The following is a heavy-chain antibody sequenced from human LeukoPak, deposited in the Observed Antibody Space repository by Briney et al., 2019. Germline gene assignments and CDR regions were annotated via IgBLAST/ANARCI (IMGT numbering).Heavy chain of an antibody. D-gene: IGHD3-10*01. Sequence: AGGSLRLSCAASGFTFSNYWLHWVRQAPGKGLVWVSRINSDGSSTSYADSVKGRFTISRDDAKNTLYLQMNSLRAEDTAVYYCARPHGSGSSLLDYWGQGTLVTVSS. CDR2: INSDGSST. CDR3: ARPHGSGSSLLDY. CDR1: GFTFSNYW. J-gene: IGHJ4*02. V-gene: IGHV3-74*01.